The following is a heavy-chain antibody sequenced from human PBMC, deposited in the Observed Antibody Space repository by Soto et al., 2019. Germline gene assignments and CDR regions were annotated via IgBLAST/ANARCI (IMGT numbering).Heavy chain of an antibody. CDR3: ATSQERPLGAFDI. V-gene: IGHV1-2*04. Sequence: ASVKVSCKASGYTFTGYYMHWVRQAPGQGLEWMGWINPNSGGTNYAQKFQGWVTMTRDTSISTAYMELSRLRSDDTAVYYCATSQERPLGAFDIWGQGTMVPVSS. D-gene: IGHD1-1*01. CDR1: GYTFTGYY. CDR2: INPNSGGT. J-gene: IGHJ3*02.